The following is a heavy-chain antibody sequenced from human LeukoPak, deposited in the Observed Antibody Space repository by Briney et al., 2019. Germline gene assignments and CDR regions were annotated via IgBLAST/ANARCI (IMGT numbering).Heavy chain of an antibody. CDR1: GGSISSSNW. J-gene: IGHJ4*02. CDR2: IYHGGST. CDR3: ARRYCSSTSRQTHFDY. Sequence: SETLSLTCAVSGGSISSSNWWSWVRQPPGKGLEWIGEIYHGGSTNYNPSLKSRVTISVGKSKNRFSLKLSSVTAADTAVYYCARRYCSSTSRQTHFDYWGQGTLVTVSS. V-gene: IGHV4-4*02. D-gene: IGHD2-2*01.